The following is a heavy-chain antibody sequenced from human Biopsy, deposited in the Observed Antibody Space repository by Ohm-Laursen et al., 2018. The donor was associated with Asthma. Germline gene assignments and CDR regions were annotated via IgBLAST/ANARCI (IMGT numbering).Heavy chain of an antibody. D-gene: IGHD3-10*01. CDR3: ARAVDYSHYYGIDV. CDR1: GYTFNSAG. CDR2: ISVYNGNT. V-gene: IGHV1-18*01. J-gene: IGHJ6*02. Sequence: GGYMKISCKTSGYTFNSAGITWVRQAPGQGLEWMGWISVYNGNTKVAQKLQDRVTMITDTSTSTAYMELRSLRSDDTAVYFCARAVDYSHYYGIDVWGQGTTVTVSS.